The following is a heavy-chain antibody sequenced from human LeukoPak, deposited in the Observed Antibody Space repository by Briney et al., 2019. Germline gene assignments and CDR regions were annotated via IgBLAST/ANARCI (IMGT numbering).Heavy chain of an antibody. CDR3: ARDYSGYPELWGFDY. CDR2: INPNSGGT. J-gene: IGHJ4*02. V-gene: IGHV1-2*02. D-gene: IGHD5-12*01. CDR1: GYTFTGYY. Sequence: EASVKVSCKASGYTFTGYYMHWVRQAPGQGLEWMGWINPNSGGTHYAQKFQGRVTMTRDTSISTAYMELSRLRSDDTAVYYCARDYSGYPELWGFDYWDQGTLVTVSS.